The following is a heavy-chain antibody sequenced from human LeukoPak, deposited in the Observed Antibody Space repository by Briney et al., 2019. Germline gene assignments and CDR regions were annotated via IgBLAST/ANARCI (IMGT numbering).Heavy chain of an antibody. CDR1: GFTFSGYE. D-gene: IGHD3-10*01. J-gene: IGHJ4*02. CDR2: ISNSGSTV. CDR3: ARDKGSGSYYPFDY. Sequence: GGSLRLSCTASGFTFSGYEMNWVRQAPGKGLEWISYISNSGSTVYYADSVKGRFTISRDNAKNSLFLQLNSLRAEDTAVYYCARDKGSGSYYPFDYWGQGTLVTVSS. V-gene: IGHV3-48*03.